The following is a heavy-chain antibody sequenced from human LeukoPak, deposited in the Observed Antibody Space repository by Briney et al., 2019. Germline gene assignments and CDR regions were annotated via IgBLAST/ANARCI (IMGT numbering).Heavy chain of an antibody. CDR2: IGDSSSHT. CDR1: GFAFDSFA. V-gene: IGHV3-23*01. D-gene: IGHD2-15*01. Sequence: RGSLRLSCAASGFAFDSFAMSWVRQAPGQGLAWISAIGDSSSHTYYADSVKGRFTISRDNSKNTLYLQMNSLRAEDTAVYYCAKEVFRYGYHGRDVWGQGTTVTVSS. J-gene: IGHJ6*02. CDR3: AKEVFRYGYHGRDV.